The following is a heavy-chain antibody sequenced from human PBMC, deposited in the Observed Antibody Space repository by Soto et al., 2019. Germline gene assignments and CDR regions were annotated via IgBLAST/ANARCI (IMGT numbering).Heavy chain of an antibody. V-gene: IGHV4-39*01. CDR2: IYYSGST. Sequence: PSETLSLTCTVSGGSISSSSYYWGWIRQPPGKGLEWIGSIYYSGSTYYNPSLKSRVTISVDTSKNQFSLKLSSVSAADTAVYYCARHDEPVKSFYDFWSGPLGRFDPWGQGTLVTVSS. J-gene: IGHJ5*02. CDR1: GGSISSSSYY. D-gene: IGHD3-3*01. CDR3: ARHDEPVKSFYDFWSGPLGRFDP.